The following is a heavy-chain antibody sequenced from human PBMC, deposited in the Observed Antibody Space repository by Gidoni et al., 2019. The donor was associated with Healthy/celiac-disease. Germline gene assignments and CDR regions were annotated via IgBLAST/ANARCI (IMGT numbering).Heavy chain of an antibody. CDR2: IIPILGIA. CDR1: GGSFSSHT. CDR3: ATPGDIVVVTGIDAFDI. D-gene: IGHD2-21*02. V-gene: IGHV1-69*02. J-gene: IGHJ3*02. Sequence: QVQLVQSGAEVKKPGSSVKVSCKASGGSFSSHTISWVRQAPGQGLEWMGRIIPILGIANYAQKFQGRVTITADKSTSTAYMELSSLRSEDTAVYYCATPGDIVVVTGIDAFDIWGQGTMVTVSS.